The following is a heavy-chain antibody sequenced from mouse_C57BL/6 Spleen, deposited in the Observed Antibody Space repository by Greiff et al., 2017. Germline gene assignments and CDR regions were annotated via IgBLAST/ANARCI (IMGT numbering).Heavy chain of an antibody. CDR2: INYDGSST. D-gene: IGHD2-5*01. J-gene: IGHJ1*03. Sequence: EVQVVESEGGLVQPGSSMKLSCTASGFTFSDYYMAWVRQVPEKGLEWVANINYDGSSTYYLDSLKSRFIISRDNAKNILYLQMSSLKSEDTATYYCAGGDSTYWYFDVWGTGTTVTVSS. CDR1: GFTFSDYY. CDR3: AGGDSTYWYFDV. V-gene: IGHV5-16*01.